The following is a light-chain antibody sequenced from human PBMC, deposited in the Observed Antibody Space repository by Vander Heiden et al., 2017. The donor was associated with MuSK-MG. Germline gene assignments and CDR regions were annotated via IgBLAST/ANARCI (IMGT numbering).Light chain of an antibody. CDR2: AAS. J-gene: IGKJ3*01. CDR1: ETVSTY. CDR3: QQCYSKPLT. Sequence: DSHMTHSRSSLSASVGDRVIITCRSSETVSTYLDWYQHKPGKAPKLLIYAASTMESGIPSRFSGSGSGTDFTLTINSLQPEDFATYYCQQCYSKPLTFGPGTKVEIK. V-gene: IGKV1-39*01.